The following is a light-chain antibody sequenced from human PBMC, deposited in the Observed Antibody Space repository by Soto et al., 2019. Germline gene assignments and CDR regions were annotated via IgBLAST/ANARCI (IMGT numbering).Light chain of an antibody. CDR2: DVS. V-gene: IGLV2-14*01. J-gene: IGLJ2*01. Sequence: SVLTQPACVSGSPGQSITISCTGTSRDVGGYNYVSWFQQHPGKAPKLMIYDVSTRPSGVSNRFSGSKSGNTASLTISGLQTEDEADYYCSSHTISTTLVFGGGTKLTVL. CDR3: SSHTISTTLV. CDR1: SRDVGGYNY.